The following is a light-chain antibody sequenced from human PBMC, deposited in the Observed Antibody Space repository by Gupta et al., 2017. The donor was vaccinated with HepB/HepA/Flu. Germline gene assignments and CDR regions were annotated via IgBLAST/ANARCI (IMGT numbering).Light chain of an antibody. Sequence: DIVMTQSPLSLPVTPGEPASISCRSSQSLLTSNGYNYLDWYLQKPGQSPQLLIYLGSNRASGVPDRFSGSGSGTDFTLKISRVEAEDVGVYYCMQALQTPVTFGGGTKVEIK. CDR2: LGS. J-gene: IGKJ4*01. V-gene: IGKV2-28*01. CDR3: MQALQTPVT. CDR1: QSLLTSNGYNY.